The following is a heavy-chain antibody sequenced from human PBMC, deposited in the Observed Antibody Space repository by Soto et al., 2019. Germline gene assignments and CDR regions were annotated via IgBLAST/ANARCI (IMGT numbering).Heavy chain of an antibody. D-gene: IGHD6-13*01. J-gene: IGHJ6*03. CDR3: ARVIAAAVPYYYYYMDV. V-gene: IGHV1-18*01. Sequence: ASVKVSCKASGYTFTSYGISWVRQDPGQGLEWMGWISAYNGNTNYAQKLQGRVTMTTDTSTSTAYMELRSLRSDDTAVYYCARVIAAAVPYYYYYMDVWGKGTTVTVSS. CDR1: GYTFTSYG. CDR2: ISAYNGNT.